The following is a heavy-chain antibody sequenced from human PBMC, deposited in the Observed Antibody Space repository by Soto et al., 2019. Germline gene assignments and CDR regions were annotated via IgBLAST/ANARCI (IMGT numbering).Heavy chain of an antibody. CDR1: GGSISSHY. D-gene: IGHD2-2*01. CDR3: ARGHRIVVVPAAMPDYYYYMDV. V-gene: IGHV4-59*08. CDR2: AYYSGST. Sequence: SETLSLTCTVSGGSISSHYWNWIRQPPGRGLEWIGYAYYSGSTKYSPSLKSRVTISVDTSKNQFSLKLSSVTAADTAVYYCARGHRIVVVPAAMPDYYYYMDVWGKGTTVTVSS. J-gene: IGHJ6*03.